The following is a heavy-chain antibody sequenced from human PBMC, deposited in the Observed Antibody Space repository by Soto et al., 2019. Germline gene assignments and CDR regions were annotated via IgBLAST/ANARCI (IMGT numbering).Heavy chain of an antibody. D-gene: IGHD6-19*01. J-gene: IGHJ4*02. CDR3: AKFSGYSSGWHVGISDY. Sequence: EVQLVESGGGLVKPGGSLRLSCAASGFTFSSYSMTWVRQAPGKGLEWVSSISSSSTYIYYADSVKGRFTISRDNAKNSLYLQVNSLRAEDTAVYYCAKFSGYSSGWHVGISDYWGQGTLVTVSS. CDR2: ISSSSTYI. CDR1: GFTFSSYS. V-gene: IGHV3-21*01.